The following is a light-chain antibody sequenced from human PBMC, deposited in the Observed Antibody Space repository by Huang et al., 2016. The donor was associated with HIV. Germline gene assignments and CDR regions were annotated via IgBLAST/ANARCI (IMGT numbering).Light chain of an antibody. V-gene: IGKV3-11*01. CDR2: DAS. CDR3: QQRSNWLYT. J-gene: IGKJ2*01. Sequence: EIVLTQSPATLSLSPGERATLSCRASQSVSSYLAWYQQKPGQAPRFLIYDASNRDTCIPSRFRVSGSGTDFTLNIRGLEPEDFAVYYCQQRSNWLYTFGQGTKLEIK. CDR1: QSVSSY.